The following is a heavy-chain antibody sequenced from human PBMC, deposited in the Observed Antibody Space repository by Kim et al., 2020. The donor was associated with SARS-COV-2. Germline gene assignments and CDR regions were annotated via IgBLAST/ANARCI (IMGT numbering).Heavy chain of an antibody. CDR2: LRSGGSST. Sequence: GGSLRLSCATSGFTFYSYAMSWVRQAPGKGLEWVSGLRSGGSSTYYADSVKGRFTISRDNSKNTLYLQMNSLRAEDTAVYYCVNTGFFVAGNKKNNWLDPGGQGTLVTVSS. CDR3: VNTGFFVAGNKKNNWLDP. V-gene: IGHV3-23*01. J-gene: IGHJ5*02. D-gene: IGHD2-8*02. CDR1: GFTFYSYA.